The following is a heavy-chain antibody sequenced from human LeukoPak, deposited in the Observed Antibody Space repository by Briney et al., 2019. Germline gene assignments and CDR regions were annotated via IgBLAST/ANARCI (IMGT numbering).Heavy chain of an antibody. V-gene: IGHV4-39*07. CDR2: IYYSGST. CDR3: ARDSGGWSFDY. J-gene: IGHJ4*02. CDR1: GGSISSSSYY. D-gene: IGHD6-19*01. Sequence: SETLSLTCTVSGGSISSSSYYWGWIRQPPGKGLEWIGSIYYSGSTYYNPSLKSRVTISVDTSKNQFSLKLSSVTAADTAVYYCARDSGGWSFDYWGQGTLVTVSS.